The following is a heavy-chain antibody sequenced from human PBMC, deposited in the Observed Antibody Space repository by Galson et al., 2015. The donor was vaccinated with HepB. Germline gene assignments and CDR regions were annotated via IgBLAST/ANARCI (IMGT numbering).Heavy chain of an antibody. CDR1: GFTFDDYA. CDR3: AKDIGSTSIYGMDV. J-gene: IGHJ6*02. V-gene: IGHV3-9*01. Sequence: SLRLSCAASGFTFDDYAMHWVRQAPGKGLEWVSGISWNSGSIGYADSVKGRFTISRDNAKNSLYLQMNSLRAEDTALYYCAKDIGSTSIYGMDVWGQGTTVPVSS. D-gene: IGHD2-2*01. CDR2: ISWNSGSI.